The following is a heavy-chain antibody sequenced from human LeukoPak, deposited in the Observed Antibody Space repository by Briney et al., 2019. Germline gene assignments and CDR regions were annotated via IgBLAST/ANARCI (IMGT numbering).Heavy chain of an antibody. D-gene: IGHD3-10*01. J-gene: IGHJ4*02. CDR1: GFTLSSYW. CDR3: ARGARGSGTASDY. V-gene: IGHV3-74*01. Sequence: GGSLRLSCAASGFTLSSYWMHWVRQAPGKGLVWVSRINSDGSSTNYADSVKGRFTISRDNAKNTLHLQMNSLRAEDTAVYYCARGARGSGTASDYWGQGTLVTVSS. CDR2: INSDGSST.